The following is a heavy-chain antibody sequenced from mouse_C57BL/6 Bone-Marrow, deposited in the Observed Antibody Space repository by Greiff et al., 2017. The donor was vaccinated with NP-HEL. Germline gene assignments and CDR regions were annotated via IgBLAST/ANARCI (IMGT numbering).Heavy chain of an antibody. V-gene: IGHV8-12*01. CDR1: GFSLSTSGMG. CDR2: IYWDDDT. D-gene: IGHD1-1*01. J-gene: IGHJ4*01. Sequence: QVTLKESGPGILQSSQTLSLTCSFSGFSLSTSGMGVSWLRQPSGKGLEWLAHIYWDDDTRSNPSLKRRLTISKDTSRNQLFLKITSVNTADTATYYCARRAFYYYGSSYVAMDYWGQGTSVTVSS. CDR3: ARRAFYYYGSSYVAMDY.